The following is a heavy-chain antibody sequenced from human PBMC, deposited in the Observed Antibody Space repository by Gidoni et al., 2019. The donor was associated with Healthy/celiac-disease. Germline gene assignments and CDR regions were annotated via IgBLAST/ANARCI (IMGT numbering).Heavy chain of an antibody. CDR3: ARLGYSSSWYGGNDY. CDR2: IYYSGST. V-gene: IGHV4-59*08. CDR1: GGSISSYH. Sequence: QVQLQESGPALVKPSETLPLTCTVPGGSISSYHWSWTRQPPGKGLEWIGYIYYSGSTNYNPSLKRRVTISVDTSKNQFSLKLSSVTAAETAVYYCARLGYSSSWYGGNDYWGQGTLVTVSS. J-gene: IGHJ4*02. D-gene: IGHD6-13*01.